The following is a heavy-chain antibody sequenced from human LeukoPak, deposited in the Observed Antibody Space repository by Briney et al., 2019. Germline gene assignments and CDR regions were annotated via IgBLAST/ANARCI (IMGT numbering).Heavy chain of an antibody. CDR3: ARVGTMIPNDY. Sequence: GGSLSLSCAASGFTFSSYEMNWVRQAPGKGLEWVSYISSSGSTIYYADSVKGRFTISRDDAKNSLYLQMNSLRAEDTAVYYCARVGTMIPNDYWGQGTLVTVSS. CDR2: ISSSGSTI. D-gene: IGHD3-22*01. CDR1: GFTFSSYE. V-gene: IGHV3-48*03. J-gene: IGHJ4*02.